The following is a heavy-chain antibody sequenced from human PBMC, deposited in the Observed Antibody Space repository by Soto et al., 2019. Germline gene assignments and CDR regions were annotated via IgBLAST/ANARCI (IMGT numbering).Heavy chain of an antibody. D-gene: IGHD3-22*01. J-gene: IGHJ4*02. CDR3: ARDVGDYDSSGYPYYFDY. CDR1: GGTFSSYA. V-gene: IGHV1-69*01. CDR2: IIPIFGTA. Sequence: QVQLVQSGAEVKKPGSSVKVSCKASGGTFSSYAISWVRQAPGQGLEWMGGIIPIFGTANYAQKFQGRVTITADESTSTAYMELSSLRSEDTAVYYCARDVGDYDSSGYPYYFDYWGQGTLVTVSS.